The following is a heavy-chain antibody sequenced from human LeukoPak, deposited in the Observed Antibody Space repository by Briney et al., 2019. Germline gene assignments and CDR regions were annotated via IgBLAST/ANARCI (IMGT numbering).Heavy chain of an antibody. CDR2: ISYDGSNK. J-gene: IGHJ4*02. Sequence: GGSLRLSCAASGFTFSSYGMHWVRQAPGKGLEWVAVISYDGSNKYYADSVKGRFTISRDNSKNTLYLQMNSLRAEDTAVYYCATMTSPRYFDWSPGDYWGQGTLVTVSS. CDR1: GFTFSSYG. V-gene: IGHV3-33*05. D-gene: IGHD3-9*01. CDR3: ATMTSPRYFDWSPGDY.